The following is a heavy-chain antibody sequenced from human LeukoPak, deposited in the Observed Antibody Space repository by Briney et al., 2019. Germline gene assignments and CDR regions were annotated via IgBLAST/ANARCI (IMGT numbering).Heavy chain of an antibody. CDR3: AKDSYDSSGSRYDY. D-gene: IGHD3-22*01. Sequence: GGSLRLSCAASGFTFRSYAMNWVRQAPGKGLEWVAVISGSGGSTYYADSVKGRVTISRDNSKNTLYLQMNSLRAEDTAVYYCAKDSYDSSGSRYDYWGQGTLVTVSS. J-gene: IGHJ4*02. V-gene: IGHV3-23*01. CDR2: ISGSGGST. CDR1: GFTFRSYA.